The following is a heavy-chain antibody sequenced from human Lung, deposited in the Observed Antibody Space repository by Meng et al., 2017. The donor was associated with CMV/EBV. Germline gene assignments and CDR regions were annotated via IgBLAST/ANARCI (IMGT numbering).Heavy chain of an antibody. D-gene: IGHD6-19*01. J-gene: IGHJ4*02. V-gene: IGHV4-39*07. Sequence: SETLSLXCSVSGGSISSSSYYWGWIRQPPGKGLEWIESLYQSGSTFYNPSLKSRVTISVDTSKNHFSLKLSSVTAADTAVYYCATPRAGYASGWSFDYWGQGAXVTVSS. CDR3: ATPRAGYASGWSFDY. CDR1: GGSISSSSYY. CDR2: LYQSGST.